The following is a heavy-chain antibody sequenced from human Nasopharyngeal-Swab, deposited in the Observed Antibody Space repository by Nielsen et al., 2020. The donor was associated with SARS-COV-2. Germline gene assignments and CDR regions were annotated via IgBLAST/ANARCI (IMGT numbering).Heavy chain of an antibody. CDR3: AAAISSSWYHYYYYGMDV. CDR2: IVVGSGNT. D-gene: IGHD6-13*01. Sequence: SVKVSCKASGFTFTSSAVQWVRQARGQRLEWIGRIVVGSGNTNYAQKFQERVTITRDMSTSTAYMELSSLRSEDTAVYYCAAAISSSWYHYYYYGMDVWGQGTTVTVSS. CDR1: GFTFTSSA. J-gene: IGHJ6*02. V-gene: IGHV1-58*01.